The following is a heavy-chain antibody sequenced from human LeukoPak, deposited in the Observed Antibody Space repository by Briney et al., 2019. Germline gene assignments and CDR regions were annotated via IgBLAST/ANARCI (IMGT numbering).Heavy chain of an antibody. CDR2: IYYSGST. CDR3: ARHESHWERCDY. J-gene: IGHJ4*02. CDR1: GGSISSSSCY. Sequence: ETLSLTCTVSGGSISSSSCYWGWICQPPGKGQEWIGSIYYSGSTYYNPSLKSRVTISVDTSKNQFSLKLSSVTAADTAVYYCARHESHWERCDYWGQGTLVTVSS. D-gene: IGHD1-26*01. V-gene: IGHV4-39*01.